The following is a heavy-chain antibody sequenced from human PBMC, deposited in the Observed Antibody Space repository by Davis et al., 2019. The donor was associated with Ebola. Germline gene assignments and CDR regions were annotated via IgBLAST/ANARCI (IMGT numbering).Heavy chain of an antibody. V-gene: IGHV4-59*01. CDR2: IYYSGST. CDR1: GGSISSYY. J-gene: IGHJ3*02. Sequence: MPSETLSLTCTVSGGSISSYYWSWIRQPPGKGLEWIGYIYYSGSTNYNPSLKSRVTISVDTSKNQFSLKLSSVTAADTAVYYCAREAGVYDAFDIWGQGTMVTVSS. CDR3: AREAGVYDAFDI. D-gene: IGHD5/OR15-5a*01.